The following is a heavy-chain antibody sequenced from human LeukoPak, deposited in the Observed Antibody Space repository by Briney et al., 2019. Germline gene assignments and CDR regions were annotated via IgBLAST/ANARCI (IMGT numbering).Heavy chain of an antibody. J-gene: IGHJ5*02. CDR1: GGTFSSYA. D-gene: IGHD5-18*01. Sequence: SVKVSCKASGGTFSSYAISWVRQAPGQGLEWMGGIIPIFGTANYAQKFQGRVTITADESTSTAYMELSSLRSEDTAVYYCARGIQLWLNWFDPWGQEPWSPSPQ. V-gene: IGHV1-69*13. CDR2: IIPIFGTA. CDR3: ARGIQLWLNWFDP.